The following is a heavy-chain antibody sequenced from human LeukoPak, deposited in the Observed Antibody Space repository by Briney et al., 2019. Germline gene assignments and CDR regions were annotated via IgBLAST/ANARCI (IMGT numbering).Heavy chain of an antibody. J-gene: IGHJ4*02. CDR3: ARAPYPNWGSDY. D-gene: IGHD7-27*01. CDR2: IYYSGST. CDR1: GGSISSYY. Sequence: PSETLSLTCTVSGGSISSYYWSWIRQPPGKGLEWIGYIYYSGSTNYNPPLKSRVTISVDTSKNQFSLKLSSVTAADTAVYYCARAPYPNWGSDYWGQGTLVTVSS. V-gene: IGHV4-59*01.